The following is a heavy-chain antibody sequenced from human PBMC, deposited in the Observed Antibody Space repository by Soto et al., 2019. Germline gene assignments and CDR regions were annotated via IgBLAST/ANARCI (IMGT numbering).Heavy chain of an antibody. CDR1: GYTLTELS. CDR3: ATAQRGYSGYDARYYYYYMDV. J-gene: IGHJ6*03. V-gene: IGHV1-24*01. D-gene: IGHD5-12*01. Sequence: ASVKVSCKVSGYTLTELSMHWVRQAPGKGLEWMGGFDPEDGETIYAQKFQGRVTMTEDTSTDTAYMELSSLRSEDTAVYYCATAQRGYSGYDARYYYYYMDVWGKGTTVTVSS. CDR2: FDPEDGET.